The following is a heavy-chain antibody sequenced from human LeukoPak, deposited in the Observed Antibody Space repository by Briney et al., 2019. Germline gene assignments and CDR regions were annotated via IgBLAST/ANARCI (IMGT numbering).Heavy chain of an antibody. CDR1: GGTFSSYA. D-gene: IGHD1-26*01. V-gene: IGHV1-69*13. Sequence: ASVKVSCKASGGTFSSYAISWVRQPPGQGLEWMGGIIPIFGTANYAQKFQGRVTITADESTSTAYMELSSLRSEDTAVYYCARGVGAHDAFDIWGQGTMVTVSS. J-gene: IGHJ3*02. CDR3: ARGVGAHDAFDI. CDR2: IIPIFGTA.